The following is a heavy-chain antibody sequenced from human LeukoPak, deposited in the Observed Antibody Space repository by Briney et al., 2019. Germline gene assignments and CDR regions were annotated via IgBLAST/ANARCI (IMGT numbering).Heavy chain of an antibody. V-gene: IGHV4-39*07. J-gene: IGHJ5*02. CDR2: IYYSGST. Sequence: SETLSLTCTVSGGSISSNSYYWGWIRQPPGRGLEWIGSIYYSGSTYYNPSLKSRVTVSVDTSKNQFSLKLSSVTAADTAVYYCARKQYCSGGSCSGWFDPWGQGTLVTVSS. CDR1: GGSISSNSYY. CDR3: ARKQYCSGGSCSGWFDP. D-gene: IGHD2-15*01.